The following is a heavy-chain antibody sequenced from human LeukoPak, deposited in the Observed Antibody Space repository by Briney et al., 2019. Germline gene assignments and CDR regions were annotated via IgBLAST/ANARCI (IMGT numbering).Heavy chain of an antibody. CDR3: ARSHHPRHRYSYGYII. Sequence: ASVKVSCKASGGTFSSYAIGWVRQAPGQGLEWMGWINPNSGGTNYAQKFQGRVTMTRDTSISTAYMELSRLRSDDTAVYYCARSHHPRHRYSYGYIIWGQGTLVTVSS. J-gene: IGHJ4*02. V-gene: IGHV1-2*02. D-gene: IGHD5-18*01. CDR2: INPNSGGT. CDR1: GGTFSSYA.